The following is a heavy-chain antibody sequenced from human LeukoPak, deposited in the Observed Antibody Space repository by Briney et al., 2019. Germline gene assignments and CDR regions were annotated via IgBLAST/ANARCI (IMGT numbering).Heavy chain of an antibody. J-gene: IGHJ4*02. V-gene: IGHV3-7*01. Sequence: GGSLRLSCAASGFTFSSYWMSWVRQAPGKELEWVANINQDGSLKYYVDSVKGRFTISRDNAKNSLYLQMNSLRAEDTAFYYCARDLRTGYTYGYPLDFWGQGTLLTVSS. CDR3: ARDLRTGYTYGYPLDF. CDR1: GFTFSSYW. D-gene: IGHD5-18*01. CDR2: INQDGSLK.